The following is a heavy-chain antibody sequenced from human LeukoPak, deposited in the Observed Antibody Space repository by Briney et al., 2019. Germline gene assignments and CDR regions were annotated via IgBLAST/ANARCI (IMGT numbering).Heavy chain of an antibody. J-gene: IGHJ4*02. CDR3: VGLGENY. CDR1: GFTFRRYW. D-gene: IGHD3-10*01. V-gene: IGHV3-7*02. CDR2: IKQDGSEK. Sequence: GGSLRLSCAASGFTFRRYWMSWARQASGKGLEWVANIKQDGSEKYYVDSVKGRFTISRDNAKNSQYLQMNSLRAEDTAVYYCVGLGENYWGQGTLVTVSS.